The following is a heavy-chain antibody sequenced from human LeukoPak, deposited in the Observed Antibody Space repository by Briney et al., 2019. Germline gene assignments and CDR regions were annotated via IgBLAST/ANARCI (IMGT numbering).Heavy chain of an antibody. D-gene: IGHD6-19*01. CDR2: ISAYNGNT. Sequence: GASVKVSCKASGYTFTSYGISWVRQAPGQGLEWMGWISAYNGNTNYAQNLQGRVTMTTDTSTSTAYMELRSLRSDDTAVYYCARVLPFSYSSGWDAFDIWGQGTMVTVSS. J-gene: IGHJ3*02. V-gene: IGHV1-18*01. CDR1: GYTFTSYG. CDR3: ARVLPFSYSSGWDAFDI.